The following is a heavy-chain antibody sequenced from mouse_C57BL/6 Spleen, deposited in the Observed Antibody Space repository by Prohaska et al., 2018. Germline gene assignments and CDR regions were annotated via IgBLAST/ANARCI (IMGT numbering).Heavy chain of an antibody. Sequence: GAELVKPGASVKMSCKASGYTFTSYWITWAKQKPGQGLEWIGDIYPGSGSTNYNEKIKSKDTLTVDTSSSTAYIQLSSLTSEDSAVESCAGDVLLLRRAFAYWGQGTLLTGSA. CDR2: IYPGSGST. D-gene: IGHD2-12*01. J-gene: IGHJ3*01. CDR3: AGDVLLLRRAFAY. V-gene: IGHV1-55*01. CDR1: GYTFTSYW.